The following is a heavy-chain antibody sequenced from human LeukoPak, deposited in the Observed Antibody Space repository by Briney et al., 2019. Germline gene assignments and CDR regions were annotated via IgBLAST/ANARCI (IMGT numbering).Heavy chain of an antibody. CDR2: ISYDGSNK. Sequence: PGGSLRLSCAASGFTFSSYGMYWVRQAPGKGLEWVAVISYDGSNKYYADSVKGRFTISRDNSKNTLYLQMNSLRAEDTAVYYCAKDLIVMITFGGVIGSWGQGTLVTVSS. J-gene: IGHJ5*01. D-gene: IGHD3-16*01. CDR1: GFTFSSYG. V-gene: IGHV3-30*18. CDR3: AKDLIVMITFGGVIGS.